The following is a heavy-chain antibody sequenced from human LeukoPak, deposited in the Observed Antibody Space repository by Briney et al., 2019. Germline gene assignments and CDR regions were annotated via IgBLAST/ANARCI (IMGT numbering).Heavy chain of an antibody. D-gene: IGHD1-26*01. Sequence: SETLSLTCTVSGGSISSSSYYWGWIRQPPGKGLEWIGSIYYSGSTYYNPSLKSRVTISVDTSKNQFSLKLSSVTAADTAVYYCARDRGSCDYWGQGTLVTVSS. CDR3: ARDRGSCDY. V-gene: IGHV4-39*07. J-gene: IGHJ4*02. CDR1: GGSISSSSYY. CDR2: IYYSGST.